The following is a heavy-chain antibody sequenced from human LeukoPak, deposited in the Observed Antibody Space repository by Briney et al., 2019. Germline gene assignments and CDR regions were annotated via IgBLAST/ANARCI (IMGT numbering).Heavy chain of an antibody. CDR3: ARSPAGANYYLDV. D-gene: IGHD1-14*01. CDR1: GFTFSNE. CDR2: ISSSGSTM. Sequence: TGGSLRLSCAASGFTFSNEMNWVRQAPGKGLEWVSYISSSGSTMYYADSVKGRFTISRDNAKNSLSLQMNRLRAEDTAVYYCARSPAGANYYLDVWGKGTTVTISS. V-gene: IGHV3-48*03. J-gene: IGHJ6*03.